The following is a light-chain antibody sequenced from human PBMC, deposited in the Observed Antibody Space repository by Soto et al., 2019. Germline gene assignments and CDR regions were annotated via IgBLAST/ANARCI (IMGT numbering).Light chain of an antibody. CDR1: QSISSD. J-gene: IGKJ2*01. CDR3: QQYNKWPRT. V-gene: IGKV3-15*01. CDR2: GAS. Sequence: EIVMTQPPATLSVSPGERATLSCRASQSISSDVAWYQQKPGQAPRLLIYGASTTATGIPARFSGSGSGTEFTLTISSLQSEDFAVYNCQQYNKWPRTFGQGTKVDIK.